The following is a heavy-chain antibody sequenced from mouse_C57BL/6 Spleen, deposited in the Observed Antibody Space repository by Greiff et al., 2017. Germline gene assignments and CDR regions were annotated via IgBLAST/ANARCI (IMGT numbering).Heavy chain of an antibody. Sequence: EVQLVESGPGLVKPSQSLSLTCSVTGYSITSGYYWNWIRQFPGNKLEWMGYISYDGSNNYNPSLKNRISITRDTSKNQFFLKLNSVTTEDTATYYCARENYWGQGTTLTVS. CDR1: GYSITSGYY. V-gene: IGHV3-6*01. CDR3: ARENY. CDR2: ISYDGSN. J-gene: IGHJ2*01.